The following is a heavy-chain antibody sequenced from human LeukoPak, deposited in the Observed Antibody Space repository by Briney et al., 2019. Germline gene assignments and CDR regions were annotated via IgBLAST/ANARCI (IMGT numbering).Heavy chain of an antibody. J-gene: IGHJ4*02. V-gene: IGHV3-30*18. CDR1: GFTFSSYG. Sequence: GGSLRLSCAASGFTFSSYGMHWVRQAPGKGLEWVAVISYDGSNKCYADSVKGRFTISRDNSKNTLYLQMNSLRAEDTAVYYCAKEDGVWDSYFDYWGQGTLVTVSS. CDR3: AKEDGVWDSYFDY. D-gene: IGHD5-24*01. CDR2: ISYDGSNK.